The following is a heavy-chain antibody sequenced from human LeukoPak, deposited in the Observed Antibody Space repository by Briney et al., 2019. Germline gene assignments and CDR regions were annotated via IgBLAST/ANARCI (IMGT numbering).Heavy chain of an antibody. V-gene: IGHV4-4*07. CDR2: IYGSGTT. Sequence: SESLSLTCTVSGGSMSPFYWSWIRQPAGKGLEWIGRIYGSGTTNYNPALKSRVTMSVDTSKKQFSLKLTSVTAADTAVYYCARDGSSWPFFESWGQGTLVTVSS. J-gene: IGHJ4*02. CDR1: GGSMSPFY. D-gene: IGHD6-13*01. CDR3: ARDGSSWPFFES.